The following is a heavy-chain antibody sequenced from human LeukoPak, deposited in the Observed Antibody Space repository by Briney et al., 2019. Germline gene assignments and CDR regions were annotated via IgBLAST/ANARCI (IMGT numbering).Heavy chain of an antibody. CDR1: GYTFTNYA. CDR3: AKDGSSWSLDY. Sequence: ASVKVSCKTSGYTFTNYAIRWVRQAPGHSLEWMGWISAGNGYTEYSQKFQDRVTITRDTSASTAYMELSSLRSEDTAVYYCAKDGSSWSLDYWGQGTLVTVSS. V-gene: IGHV1-3*01. D-gene: IGHD6-13*01. J-gene: IGHJ4*02. CDR2: ISAGNGYT.